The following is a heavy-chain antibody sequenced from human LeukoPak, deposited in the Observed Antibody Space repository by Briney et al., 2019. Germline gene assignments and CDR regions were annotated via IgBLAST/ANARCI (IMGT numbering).Heavy chain of an antibody. CDR3: AGDSSVWLYVDY. J-gene: IGHJ4*02. Sequence: VKPSETLSLTCTVSGGSINSHFWSWIRQPPGKGLEWIGYISYKGSTNYNPSLKSRVTLSIDTSKNQFSLKLTSVTAADTAVYYCAGDSSVWLYVDYWGQGTLVTVSS. CDR2: ISYKGST. CDR1: GGSINSHF. D-gene: IGHD6-19*01. V-gene: IGHV4-59*11.